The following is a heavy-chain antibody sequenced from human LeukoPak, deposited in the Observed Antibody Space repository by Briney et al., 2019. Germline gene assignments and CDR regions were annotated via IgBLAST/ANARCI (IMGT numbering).Heavy chain of an antibody. Sequence: GGSLRLSCAAPGFTFSSYAMHWVRQAPGKGLEWVAVISYDGSNKYYADSVKGRFTISRDNSKNTLYLQMNSLRAEDTAVYYCARGDSSGWLSRTVDYWGQGTLVTVSS. CDR2: ISYDGSNK. D-gene: IGHD6-19*01. CDR3: ARGDSSGWLSRTVDY. CDR1: GFTFSSYA. V-gene: IGHV3-30*04. J-gene: IGHJ4*02.